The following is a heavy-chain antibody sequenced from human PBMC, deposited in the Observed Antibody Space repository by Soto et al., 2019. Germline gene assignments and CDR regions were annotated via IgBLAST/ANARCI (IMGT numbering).Heavy chain of an antibody. V-gene: IGHV3-11*06. J-gene: IGHJ6*02. CDR1: GFTFSDYY. Sequence: QVQLVESGGGLVKPGGSLRLSCAASGFTFSDYYMSWIRQAPGKGLEWVSYISSSSYTNYADSVKGRFTISRDNAKNSLYLQMNSLRAEDTAVYYCARDRKQWLTSYYYYGMDVWGQGTTVTVSS. CDR2: ISSSSYT. CDR3: ARDRKQWLTSYYYYGMDV. D-gene: IGHD6-19*01.